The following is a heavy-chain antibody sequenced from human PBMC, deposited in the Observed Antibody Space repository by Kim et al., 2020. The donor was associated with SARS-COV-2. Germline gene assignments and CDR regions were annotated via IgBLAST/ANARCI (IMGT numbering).Heavy chain of an antibody. V-gene: IGHV4-4*02. CDR2: IYNSGST. CDR1: GGSISSSNW. Sequence: SETLSLTCAVSGGSISSSNWWSWVRQPPGKGLEWIGEIYNSGSTNYNPSLKSRVTISVDKSKNQFSLKLSSVTAADTAVYYCARDRGVEMATTFDYWGQGTLVTVSS. D-gene: IGHD5-12*01. J-gene: IGHJ4*02. CDR3: ARDRGVEMATTFDY.